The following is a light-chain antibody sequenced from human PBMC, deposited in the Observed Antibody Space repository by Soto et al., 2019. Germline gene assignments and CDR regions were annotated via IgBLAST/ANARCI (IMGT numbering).Light chain of an antibody. CDR1: QSVSSSS. V-gene: IGKV3-20*01. Sequence: PGESVTLSCTASQSVSSSSLTWYQQKPGQAPKLLIYGASTRATTIPARFSGSGSGTEFTLTISSLQSEDFAVYYCQQFSSYPLTFGGGTKVDIK. CDR3: QQFSSYPLT. J-gene: IGKJ4*01. CDR2: GAS.